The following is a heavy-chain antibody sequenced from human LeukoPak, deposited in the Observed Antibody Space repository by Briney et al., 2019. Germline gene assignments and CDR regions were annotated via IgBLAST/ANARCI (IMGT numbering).Heavy chain of an antibody. V-gene: IGHV1-18*01. J-gene: IGHJ4*02. CDR2: INAYNGNK. D-gene: IGHD2-8*01. Sequence: ASVTVSCXTSDYTFNSDGFTWVRQAPGKGLEWMGWINAYNGNKNYAPKFQGRVTLTTDTSTNTAYMDLRSLRSDDTAIYYCANRGQQLYDYGGQGTLVTVSS. CDR3: ANRGQQLYDY. CDR1: DYTFNSDG.